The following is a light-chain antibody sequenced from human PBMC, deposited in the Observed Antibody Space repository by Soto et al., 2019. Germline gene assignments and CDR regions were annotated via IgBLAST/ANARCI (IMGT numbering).Light chain of an antibody. J-gene: IGKJ3*01. Sequence: EIVLTQAPGTLSVSPGGTATLSCRASQSVTCSYLAWYQQQPNQAPRLLSYGATSRATGIPDRFSGSGSGIDFTLTISTMEPEKLAVYFCQRYDSAPSTFDPGTKVEI. CDR3: QRYDSAPST. CDR2: GAT. V-gene: IGKV3-20*01. CDR1: QSVTCSY.